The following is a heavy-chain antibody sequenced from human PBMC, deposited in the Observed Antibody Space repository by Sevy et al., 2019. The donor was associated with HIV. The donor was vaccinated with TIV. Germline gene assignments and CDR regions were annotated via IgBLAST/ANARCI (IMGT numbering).Heavy chain of an antibody. CDR1: GFIFSRYG. J-gene: IGHJ4*02. CDR3: ARESGSDWYLDS. Sequence: GGSLRLSCKASGFIFSRYGVHWVRQAPGKGLDWVASIFNDGKTKYYGDPVKGRFTISRDDSKNTLCLQMDSLRAEDTAVYYCARESGSDWYLDSWGQGTLVTVSS. D-gene: IGHD2-21*02. V-gene: IGHV3-33*01. CDR2: IFNDGKTK.